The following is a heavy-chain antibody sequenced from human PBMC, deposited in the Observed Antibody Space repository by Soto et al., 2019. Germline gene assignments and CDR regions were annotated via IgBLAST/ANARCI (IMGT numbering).Heavy chain of an antibody. V-gene: IGHV3-21*01. D-gene: IGHD3-16*01. CDR3: ARDENQGVVSTEAGLDY. CDR2: ISSSSSYI. J-gene: IGHJ4*02. Sequence: PGGSLRLSCAASGFTFSSYSMNWVRQAPGKGLEWVSSISSSSSYIYYADSVKGRFTISRDNAKNSLYLQMNSLRAEDTAVYYCARDENQGVVSTEAGLDYWGQGTLVTVSS. CDR1: GFTFSSYS.